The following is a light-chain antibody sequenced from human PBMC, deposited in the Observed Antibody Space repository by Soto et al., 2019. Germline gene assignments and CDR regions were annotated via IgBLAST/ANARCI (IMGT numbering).Light chain of an antibody. J-gene: IGLJ2*01. CDR3: CSYAGSSTPVV. Sequence: QSVLTQPASVSGSPGQSITISCTGTSSDVGSYNLVSWHQQHPGKAPKLMIYEVSKRPSGVSNRFSGSKSGNTASLTITGLQAEDEADYYCCSYAGSSTPVVFGGGTKLTVL. CDR2: EVS. CDR1: SSDVGSYNL. V-gene: IGLV2-23*02.